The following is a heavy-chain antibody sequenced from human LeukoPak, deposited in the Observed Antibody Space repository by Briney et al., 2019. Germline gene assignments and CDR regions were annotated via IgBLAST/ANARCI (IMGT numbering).Heavy chain of an antibody. V-gene: IGHV3-30*02. CDR1: GFIFSTYG. D-gene: IGHD3-16*01. J-gene: IGHJ4*02. Sequence: GGSLRLSCAASGFIFSTYGMYWVRQAPGQGLEWVAFIRHDGSIKNYADSVKGRSTISRDNSKNTLYLQMNSLRAEDTAVYYCAKDSLADIDYWGQGTLVTVSS. CDR3: AKDSLADIDY. CDR2: IRHDGSIK.